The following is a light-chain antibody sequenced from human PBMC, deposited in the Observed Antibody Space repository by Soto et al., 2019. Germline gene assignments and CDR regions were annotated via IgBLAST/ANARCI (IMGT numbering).Light chain of an antibody. V-gene: IGKV1-39*01. CDR1: QSISTY. Sequence: DIQMTQSQSSLSASVGDRVTITCRASQSISTYLNWYQQKPGKAPKLLIYAASNLQSGVPSRFGGSGSATDFTLTISSLQPEDFATYYCQQSYSAPLTFGGGTKVDIK. J-gene: IGKJ4*01. CDR3: QQSYSAPLT. CDR2: AAS.